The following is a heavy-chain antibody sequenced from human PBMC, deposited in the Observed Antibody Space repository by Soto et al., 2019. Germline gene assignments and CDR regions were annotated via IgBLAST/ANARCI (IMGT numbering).Heavy chain of an antibody. CDR2: IFWNDEK. J-gene: IGHJ6*02. V-gene: IGHV2-26*01. CDR3: ARIQTVAGYEGDYSFGYGMDV. D-gene: IGHD2-15*01. CDR1: GFSLSHRRMG. Sequence: SGPTLVNPTETLTLTCNVSGFSLSHRRMGVSRIRQPPGKALEWLAHIFWNDEKSYSTSLQSRLTISRGTSSTQVVLTMTDMDPVDTATYYCARIQTVAGYEGDYSFGYGMDVWGQGTTVTVSS.